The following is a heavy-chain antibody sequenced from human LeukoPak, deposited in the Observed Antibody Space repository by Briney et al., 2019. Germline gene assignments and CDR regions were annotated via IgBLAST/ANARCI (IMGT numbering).Heavy chain of an antibody. V-gene: IGHV3-23*01. CDR2: ITDSGDKT. CDR3: ARRTYSSGWHHGH. CDR1: GFSFSSYA. Sequence: GSLRLSCAASGFSFSSYAMTWVRQAPGKGLEWVSSITDSGDKTQSADSVKGRFTISRDNSKNTLYLQMNSLGAEDTAVYYCARRTYSSGWHHGHWGQGTLVTVSS. D-gene: IGHD6-19*01. J-gene: IGHJ4*02.